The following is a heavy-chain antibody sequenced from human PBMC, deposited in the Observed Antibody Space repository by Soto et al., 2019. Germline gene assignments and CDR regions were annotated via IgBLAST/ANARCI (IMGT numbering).Heavy chain of an antibody. CDR1: GFSFSTYG. CDR3: ARDPPSSGLKYGMDV. CDR2: IWNDGSYQ. Sequence: GGSLRLSCAASGFSFSTYGMHWVRQAPGKGLEWMAVIWNDGSYQFYADSVKGRFTISRDNSKNTVYLQMSSLRAEDTAVYYCARDPPSSGLKYGMDVWGQGTTVTVSS. J-gene: IGHJ6*02. D-gene: IGHD3-3*01. V-gene: IGHV3-33*01.